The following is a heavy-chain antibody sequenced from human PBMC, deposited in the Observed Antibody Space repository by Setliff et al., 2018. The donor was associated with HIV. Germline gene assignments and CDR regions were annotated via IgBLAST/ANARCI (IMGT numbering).Heavy chain of an antibody. D-gene: IGHD5-12*01. CDR1: YATLSTADYY. CDR2: INQSGGI. J-gene: IGHJ3*02. CDR3: ATASGYDLFMGAFDI. Sequence: PSETLSLTCTASYATLSTADYYWTWIRQPPGKGLEWIGEINQSGGINYNPSLKSRVTISIDTFKNQFSMKLYSVTAADTAVYYCATASGYDLFMGAFDIWGQGTMVTVSS. V-gene: IGHV4-61*08.